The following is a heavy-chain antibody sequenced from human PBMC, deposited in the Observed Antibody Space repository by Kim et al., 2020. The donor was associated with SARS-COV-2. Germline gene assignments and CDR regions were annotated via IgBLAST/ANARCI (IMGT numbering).Heavy chain of an antibody. D-gene: IGHD3-22*01. Sequence: GGSLRLSCEASGFNFRRYWMNWVRQAPGKGLEWVANMEGDGAEKYYADSVDGRFTISRDNAKDSLFLQMDSLRVEDTAVYYCARASYYDNTGYCYNYGMDAWGHGTPVTAS. J-gene: IGHJ6*02. V-gene: IGHV3-7*03. CDR3: ARASYYDNTGYCYNYGMDA. CDR1: GFNFRRYW. CDR2: MEGDGAEK.